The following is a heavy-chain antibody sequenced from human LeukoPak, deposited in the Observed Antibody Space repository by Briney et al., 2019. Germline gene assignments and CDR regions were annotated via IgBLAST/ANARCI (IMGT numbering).Heavy chain of an antibody. CDR2: ISYDGSNK. Sequence: PGGSLRLSCAASGFTFSSYGMHWVRQAPGKGLEGVAVISYDGSNKYYADSVKGRFTISRDNSKNTLYLQMNSLRAEDTAVYYCAKDHGSGSYGLDYWGQGTLVTVSS. CDR3: AKDHGSGSYGLDY. J-gene: IGHJ4*02. D-gene: IGHD3-10*01. CDR1: GFTFSSYG. V-gene: IGHV3-30*18.